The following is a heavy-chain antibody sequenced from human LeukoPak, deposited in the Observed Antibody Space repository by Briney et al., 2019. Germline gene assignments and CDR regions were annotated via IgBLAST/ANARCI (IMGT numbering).Heavy chain of an antibody. V-gene: IGHV4-59*11. CDR2: IYYSGTA. CDR1: GGSISSHY. Sequence: SETLSLTCSVSGGSISSHYWSWVRQPPGKGLEWIAYIYYSGTANYNPSLKSRVTMSVDTSKNQFSLKLSSVTAADTAVYYCARVRDGNRYYFDYWGQGTPVTVSS. CDR3: ARVRDGNRYYFDY. D-gene: IGHD5-24*01. J-gene: IGHJ4*02.